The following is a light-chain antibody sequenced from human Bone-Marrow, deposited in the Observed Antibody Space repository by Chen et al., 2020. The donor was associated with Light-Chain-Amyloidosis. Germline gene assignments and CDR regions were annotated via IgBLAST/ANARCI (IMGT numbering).Light chain of an antibody. J-gene: IGKJ1*01. CDR2: WAS. CDR3: QQYYTTPLPT. Sequence: DIVMTQSPDSLDVSLGERATINCKSSQSILYSSSNKNYLAWYQQKPGQPPKLLIYWASTRESGVPDRFSGSGSGTDFTLTISSLQAEDVAVYYCQQYYTTPLPTFGQGTKVEIK. CDR1: QSILYSSSNKNY. V-gene: IGKV4-1*01.